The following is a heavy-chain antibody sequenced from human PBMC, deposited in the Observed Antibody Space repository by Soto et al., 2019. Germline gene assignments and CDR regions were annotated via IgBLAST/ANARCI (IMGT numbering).Heavy chain of an antibody. Sequence: EVQLVESGGGLVQPGGSLRLSCAASGFTFSSYSMNWVRQAPGKGLEWVSYISSSSSTIYYADSVKGRFTISRDNAKNSLYLQRNSLRAEDTAVYYCARELEVATVYYYYYYMDVWGKGSTVTVCS. V-gene: IGHV3-48*01. CDR3: ARELEVATVYYYYYYMDV. D-gene: IGHD5-12*01. CDR1: GFTFSSYS. J-gene: IGHJ6*03. CDR2: ISSSSSTI.